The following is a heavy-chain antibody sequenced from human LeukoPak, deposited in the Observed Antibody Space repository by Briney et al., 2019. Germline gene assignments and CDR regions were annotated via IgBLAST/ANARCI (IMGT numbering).Heavy chain of an antibody. Sequence: PGGSLRLSCAASGFTFSSYGMHWVRQAPGKGLEWVAVISYDGSNKYYADSVKGRFTISRDNSKNTLYLQMNSLRAEDTAVYYCAKDPSGEGDYEEYFDCWGQGTLVTVSS. CDR2: ISYDGSNK. CDR1: GFTFSSYG. CDR3: AKDPSGEGDYEEYFDC. J-gene: IGHJ4*02. V-gene: IGHV3-30*18. D-gene: IGHD4-17*01.